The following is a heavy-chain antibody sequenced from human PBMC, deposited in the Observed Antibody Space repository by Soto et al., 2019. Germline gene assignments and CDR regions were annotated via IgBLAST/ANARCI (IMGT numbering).Heavy chain of an antibody. CDR3: ARRARPAGFGI. Sequence: QITLKESGPTLVKPTQTLTLTCTFSGFSLSTSGVGVGWIRQPPGKALEWLALIYGNDDKRYSPSLKSRLTITRDTSKNQVVLTMTNIDPVDTARYFCARRARPAGFGIWGQGTMVSVSS. J-gene: IGHJ3*02. CDR2: IYGNDDK. D-gene: IGHD6-13*01. CDR1: GFSLSTSGVG. V-gene: IGHV2-5*01.